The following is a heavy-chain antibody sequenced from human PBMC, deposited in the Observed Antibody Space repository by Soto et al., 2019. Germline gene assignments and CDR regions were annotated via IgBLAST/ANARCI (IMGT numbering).Heavy chain of an antibody. CDR2: IYYSGST. J-gene: IGHJ4*02. CDR1: GGSISSGDYY. V-gene: IGHV4-30-4*01. D-gene: IGHD3-22*01. Sequence: SETLSLTCTVSGGSISSGDYYWSWIRQPPGKGLEWIGYIYYSGSTYYNPYLKSRVTISVDTSKNQFSLKLSSVTAADTAVYYCARARYYDSSGLNDYSGQGNLVTVFS. CDR3: ARARYYDSSGLNDY.